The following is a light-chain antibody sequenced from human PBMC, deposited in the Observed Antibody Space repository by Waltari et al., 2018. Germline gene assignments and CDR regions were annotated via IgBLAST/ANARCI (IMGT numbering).Light chain of an antibody. CDR3: QQRGNWPPFT. CDR2: DTS. Sequence: EIVLTQSPATLSLSPGERATLSCRASESIGNYLAWYQQKPGQAPRLLIYDTSTRATGIPARCSGSGSGTDFTLTISSLEPEDFAVYYCQQRGNWPPFTFGPGTKVDVK. V-gene: IGKV3-11*01. J-gene: IGKJ3*01. CDR1: ESIGNY.